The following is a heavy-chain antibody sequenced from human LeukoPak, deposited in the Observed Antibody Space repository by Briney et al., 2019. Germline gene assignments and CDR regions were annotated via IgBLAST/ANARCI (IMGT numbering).Heavy chain of an antibody. CDR1: GFIVSTNY. CDR3: ARVYYYGSSMDV. V-gene: IGHV3-66*01. CDR2: VHSGGTT. J-gene: IGHJ6*02. D-gene: IGHD3-10*01. Sequence: GGFLRLSCAASGFIVSTNYMSWVRQAPGKGLEWISIVHSGGTTYYGDSVKGRFTISRDTSKNTVSLQMNSLRAEDTAVYYCARVYYYGSSMDVWGQGTTVTVSS.